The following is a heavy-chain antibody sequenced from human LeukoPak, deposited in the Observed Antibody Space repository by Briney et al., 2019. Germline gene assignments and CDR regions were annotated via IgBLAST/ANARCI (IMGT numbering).Heavy chain of an antibody. CDR2: MNPNSGNT. CDR1: GYTFTSYD. Sequence: GASVTVPCTASGYTFTSYDINWVRQATGQGLEWMGWMNPNSGNTGYAQKFQGRVTMTRNTSISTAYMELSSLRSEDTAVYYCARGPLGDYSNYWGQGTLVTVSS. CDR3: ARGPLGDYSNY. J-gene: IGHJ4*02. D-gene: IGHD4-11*01. V-gene: IGHV1-8*01.